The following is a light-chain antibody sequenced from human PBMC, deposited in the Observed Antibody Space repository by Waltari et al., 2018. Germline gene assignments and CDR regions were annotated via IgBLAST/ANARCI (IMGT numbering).Light chain of an antibody. Sequence: DIQMTQSPSSLSASVGARVTITCRASQYVSTSLNWYHQKPGRAPKLLIYDASSLQSGVPSRFSGSGSGTDFTLTISSLQPEDFATFFCQQSHDFPYSFGQGTNLEIK. V-gene: IGKV1-39*01. CDR3: QQSHDFPYS. CDR2: DAS. CDR1: QYVSTS. J-gene: IGKJ2*03.